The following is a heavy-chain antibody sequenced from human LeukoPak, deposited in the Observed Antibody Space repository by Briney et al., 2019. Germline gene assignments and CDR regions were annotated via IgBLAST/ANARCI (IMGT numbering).Heavy chain of an antibody. CDR1: GGSISGYY. D-gene: IGHD3-3*01. CDR3: ARDTKFSP. V-gene: IGHV4-4*07. J-gene: IGHJ5*02. Sequence: SETLSLTCTVSGGSISGYYWSWIRQPAGKGLEWIGRIYSSGSTNYNPSLKSRVTMSIDTSKNQFSLKLSSVTAADTAFYHCARDTKFSPWGQGTLVTVSS. CDR2: IYSSGST.